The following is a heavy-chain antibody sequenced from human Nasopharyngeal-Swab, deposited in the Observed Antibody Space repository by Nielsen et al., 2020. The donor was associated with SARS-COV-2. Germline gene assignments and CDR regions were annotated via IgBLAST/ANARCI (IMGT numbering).Heavy chain of an antibody. CDR1: GYTLTELS. D-gene: IGHD3-10*01. J-gene: IGHJ6*02. V-gene: IGHV1-24*01. CDR3: ATGLSVRGVIGAYYYYYGMDF. CDR2: FDPEDGET. Sequence: ASVKVSCKVSGYTLTELSMHWVRQAPGKGLEWMGGFDPEDGETIYAQKFQGRVTMTEDTSTDTAYMELSSLRSEDTAVYYCATGLSVRGVIGAYYYYYGMDFWGQGTTVTVSS.